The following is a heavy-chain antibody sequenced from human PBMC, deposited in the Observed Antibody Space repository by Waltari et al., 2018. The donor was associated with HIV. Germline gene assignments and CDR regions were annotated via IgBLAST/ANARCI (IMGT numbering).Heavy chain of an antibody. CDR2: ITYDGSNK. D-gene: IGHD1-1*01. J-gene: IGHJ4*02. CDR3: AKDGYTPTYFDY. CDR1: GFTFSRCG. V-gene: IGHV3-30*02. Sequence: QVQLVESGGDVVQPGVSLRLSCAVSGFTFSRCGMHWVRQAPGKGLEWMSFITYDGSNKYYADSVKGRFTISRDSSKNTLYLQMNGLRSEDTAVYYCAKDGYTPTYFDYWGQGTLVTVSS.